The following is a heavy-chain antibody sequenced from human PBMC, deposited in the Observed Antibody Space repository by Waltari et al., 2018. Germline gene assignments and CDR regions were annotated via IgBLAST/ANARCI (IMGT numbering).Heavy chain of an antibody. D-gene: IGHD6-19*01. CDR1: GGTFSSYT. Sequence: QVQLVQSGAGVKKPGSSVKVSCKASGGTFSSYTISRVRQAPGQGLDWLGRIIPMRGRANCAQKVQGRVTMIADKSTSTAYMELSSLRSEDTDVYYCARAPPDSSGWWGVCDYWGQGTLVTVSS. V-gene: IGHV1-69*08. CDR3: ARAPPDSSGWWGVCDY. J-gene: IGHJ4*02. CDR2: IIPMRGRA.